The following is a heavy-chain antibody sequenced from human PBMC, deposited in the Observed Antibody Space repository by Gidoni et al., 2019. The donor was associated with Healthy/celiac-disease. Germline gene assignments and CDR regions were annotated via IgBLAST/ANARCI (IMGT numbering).Heavy chain of an antibody. CDR2: ISVSCGST. Sequence: EGQLLDPGGGWVQPGGSLRLSCPDSGLPFRCYAMSWVRQAPGKGLGWVSAISVSCGSTYYADSVKGRFTISRDNSKHTLYLQMHSLRAEDTAVYYCAKPTTGFPPLYFDYWGQGTLVTVSS. D-gene: IGHD1-1*01. CDR1: GLPFRCYA. J-gene: IGHJ4*02. V-gene: IGHV3-23*01. CDR3: AKPTTGFPPLYFDY.